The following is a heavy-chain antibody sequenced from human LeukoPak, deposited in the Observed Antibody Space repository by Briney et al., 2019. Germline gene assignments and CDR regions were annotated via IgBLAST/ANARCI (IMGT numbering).Heavy chain of an antibody. V-gene: IGHV5-51*01. CDR3: TRQSQACSTGSCYVVS. J-gene: IGHJ5*01. D-gene: IGHD2-15*01. CDR1: GYTFRSYW. Sequence: GESLKISCEGSGYTFRSYWIGWVRQMPGKDLEWMGMIYPDDSDTRYSPSFQGQVTLSADLSLNTAYLQWISLEASDTAIYYCTRQSQACSTGSCYVVSWDQGTQVTVSS. CDR2: IYPDDSDT.